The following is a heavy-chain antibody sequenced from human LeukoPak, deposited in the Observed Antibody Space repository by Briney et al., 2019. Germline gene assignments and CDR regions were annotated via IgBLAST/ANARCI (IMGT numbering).Heavy chain of an antibody. J-gene: IGHJ5*02. CDR2: IKQDEGEQ. CDR3: ARSRRDPYDYDSSGYYVGGTDWFDP. V-gene: IGHV3-7*01. D-gene: IGHD3-22*01. CDR1: GFTFSNYW. Sequence: PGGSLRLSCAASGFTFSNYWMTWVRQAPGKGPEWVANIKQDEGEQYYVDSVKGRFTISRDNAKNSLYLQMNSLRAEDTAVYYCARSRRDPYDYDSSGYYVGGTDWFDPWGQGTLVTVSS.